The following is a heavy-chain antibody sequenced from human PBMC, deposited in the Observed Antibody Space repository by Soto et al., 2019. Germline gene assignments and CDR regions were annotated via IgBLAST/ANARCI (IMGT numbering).Heavy chain of an antibody. CDR2: IGSSGTTI. CDR1: GFNFNYYE. J-gene: IGHJ3*02. CDR3: ARDRVAGRSIRDGFEM. D-gene: IGHD2-21*01. V-gene: IGHV3-48*03. Sequence: PGGSLRLSCAASGFNFNYYEMNWVRQAPGKELEWLSYIGSSGTTIYYADSVKGRFIISRDNAKNSLYLRMNSLRVEDTAIYYCARDRVAGRSIRDGFEMWGQGTMVTVSA.